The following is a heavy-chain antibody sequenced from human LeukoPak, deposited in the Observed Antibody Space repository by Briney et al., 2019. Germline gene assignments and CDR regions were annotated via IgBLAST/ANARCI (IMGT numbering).Heavy chain of an antibody. CDR2: IYYNGNT. D-gene: IGHD1-26*01. Sequence: SETLYLTCSVSDGSINSYYWNWIRRPPGKGLEWIGYIYYNGNTNYSPSLKSRVTMSVDTSKNLFSLKVSSVTAADTAVYYCARGRSNYYGMDVWGQGTTVTVSS. CDR1: DGSINSYY. CDR3: ARGRSNYYGMDV. J-gene: IGHJ6*02. V-gene: IGHV4-59*01.